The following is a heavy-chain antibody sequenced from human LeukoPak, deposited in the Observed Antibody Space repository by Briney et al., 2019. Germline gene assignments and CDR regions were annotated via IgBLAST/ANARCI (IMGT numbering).Heavy chain of an antibody. CDR1: GFTFSSYA. D-gene: IGHD2-2*01. CDR2: ISGNGGST. V-gene: IGHV3-64*04. Sequence: GGSLRLSCAASGFTFSSYAMHWVRQAPGKGLEYVSAISGNGGSTNYADSVKGRFTISRDNSKNTLYLQMDSLRAEDTAVYYCARDLYHGGYWGQGTLVTVPS. J-gene: IGHJ4*02. CDR3: ARDLYHGGY.